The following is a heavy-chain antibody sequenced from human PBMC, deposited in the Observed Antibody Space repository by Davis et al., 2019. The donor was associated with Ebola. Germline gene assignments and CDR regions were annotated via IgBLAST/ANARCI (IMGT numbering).Heavy chain of an antibody. CDR2: ISAYNGNT. J-gene: IGHJ5*02. CDR1: GYTFTSYG. V-gene: IGHV1-18*01. Sequence: APSVKVSCKASGYTFTSYGISWVRQAPGQGLEWMGWISAYNGNTNYAQKLQGRVTMTTDTSTSTAYMELRSLRSDDTAVYYCARSEDYYDSSGYYQYNWLDPWGQGTLVTVSS. D-gene: IGHD3-22*01. CDR3: ARSEDYYDSSGYYQYNWLDP.